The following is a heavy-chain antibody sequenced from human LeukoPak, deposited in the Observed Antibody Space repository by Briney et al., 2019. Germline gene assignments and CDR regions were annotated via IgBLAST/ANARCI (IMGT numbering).Heavy chain of an antibody. CDR1: GFTFSTNA. CDR2: ISVTGGTT. Sequence: GGSLRLSCAASGFTFSTNAMSWVRQAPGKGLEWVSVISVTGGTTYYADSVKGRFTISRDNSKNTLYLQMNSLRAEDTAVYYCANLGRSVVYYGSDWGQGTLVTVSS. CDR3: ANLGRSVVYYGSD. V-gene: IGHV3-23*01. J-gene: IGHJ4*02. D-gene: IGHD3-10*01.